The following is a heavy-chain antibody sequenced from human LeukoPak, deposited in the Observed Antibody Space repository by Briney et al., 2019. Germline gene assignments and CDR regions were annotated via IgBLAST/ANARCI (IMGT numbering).Heavy chain of an antibody. CDR1: GGSISSYY. D-gene: IGHD5-12*01. J-gene: IGHJ3*02. CDR3: ARRYSGYGNAFDI. CDR2: IYSSGST. V-gene: IGHV4-59*08. Sequence: SETLSLTCTVSGGSISSYYWSWIRQPPGKGLELIGYIYSSGSTNYSPSLKSRVTISVDTAKNQFSLKLYSVTAADTAVYYCARRYSGYGNAFDIWGQGTIVTVSS.